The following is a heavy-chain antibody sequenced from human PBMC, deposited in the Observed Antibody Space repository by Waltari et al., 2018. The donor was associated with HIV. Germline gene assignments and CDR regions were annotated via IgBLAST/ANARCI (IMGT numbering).Heavy chain of an antibody. V-gene: IGHV3-23*01. Sequence: EVQLLESGGGLVQPGGSLRLSCAASGFTFSSYAMSWVRQAPGKGLEWVSAIRGSGGSTYYADSVKGRFTISRDNSKNTLYLQMNSLRAEDTAVYYCAKVGYDSSGYSLKNYFDYWGQGTLVTVSS. D-gene: IGHD3-22*01. CDR3: AKVGYDSSGYSLKNYFDY. J-gene: IGHJ4*02. CDR2: IRGSGGST. CDR1: GFTFSSYA.